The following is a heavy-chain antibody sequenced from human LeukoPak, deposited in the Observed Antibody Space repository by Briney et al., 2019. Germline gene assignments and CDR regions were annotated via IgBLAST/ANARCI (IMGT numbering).Heavy chain of an antibody. CDR3: ASTSYDGRAFDI. Sequence: PSQTLSLTCTVSGGSISSGSYYWSWIRQPAGKGLEWIGRIYTSGSTNYNPSLKSRVTISVDTSKNQFSLKLSSVTAADTAVYYCASTSYDGRAFDIWGQGTMVTVSS. CDR2: IYTSGST. V-gene: IGHV4-61*02. J-gene: IGHJ3*02. CDR1: GGSISSGSYY. D-gene: IGHD3-16*01.